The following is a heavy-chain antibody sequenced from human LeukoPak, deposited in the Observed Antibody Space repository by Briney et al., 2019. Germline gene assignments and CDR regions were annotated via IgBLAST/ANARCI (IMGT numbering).Heavy chain of an antibody. CDR3: ATMTSH. Sequence: PGRSLRLSCAASGFTFRSHWMHWVRHAPGKGLVWVSRINTDGSSTVYADSVRGRFTISRDNAKNTLYLQMNSLRAEDTAVYYCATMTSHWGQGTLVTVSS. V-gene: IGHV3-74*01. D-gene: IGHD4-11*01. CDR2: INTDGSST. J-gene: IGHJ4*02. CDR1: GFTFRSHW.